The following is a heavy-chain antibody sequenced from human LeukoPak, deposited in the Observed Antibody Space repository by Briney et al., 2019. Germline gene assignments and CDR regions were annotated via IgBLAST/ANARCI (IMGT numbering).Heavy chain of an antibody. Sequence: GGSLRLSCAASGFTFSSYAMSWVRQAPGKGLEWVSAISGSAYSTYYADSVKGRFAISRDNSKNTLYLQMNSLRAEDTAVYYCAKETVAAPPIDYWGRGTLVTVSS. V-gene: IGHV3-23*01. CDR2: ISGSAYST. CDR1: GFTFSSYA. J-gene: IGHJ4*02. CDR3: AKETVAAPPIDY. D-gene: IGHD6-19*01.